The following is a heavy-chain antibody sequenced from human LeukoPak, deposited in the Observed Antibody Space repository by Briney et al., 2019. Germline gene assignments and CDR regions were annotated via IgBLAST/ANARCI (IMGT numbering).Heavy chain of an antibody. CDR2: IIPIFGTA. Sequence: SVKVSCKASGGTFSSYAISWVRQAPGQGLEWMGGIIPIFGTANYAQKFQGRVTITTDESTSTAHMELSSLRSEDTAVYYCARDAYYDFWSGLDYWGQGTLVTVSS. J-gene: IGHJ4*02. D-gene: IGHD3-3*01. CDR3: ARDAYYDFWSGLDY. CDR1: GGTFSSYA. V-gene: IGHV1-69*05.